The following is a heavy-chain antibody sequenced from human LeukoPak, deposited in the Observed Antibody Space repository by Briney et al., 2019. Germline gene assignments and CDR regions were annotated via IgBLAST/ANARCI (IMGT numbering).Heavy chain of an antibody. Sequence: KPSETLSLTCTVSGGSISSGGYYWSWIRQHPGKGLEWIGYIYYSGRPYYNPSLKSRVTISVDTSKNQFSLNLTSVTAADTAVYYCARDIRPYNWSDPWGQGTLVTVSS. V-gene: IGHV4-31*03. J-gene: IGHJ5*02. CDR2: IYYSGRP. CDR1: GGSISSGGYY. CDR3: ARDIRPYNWSDP. D-gene: IGHD2-2*02.